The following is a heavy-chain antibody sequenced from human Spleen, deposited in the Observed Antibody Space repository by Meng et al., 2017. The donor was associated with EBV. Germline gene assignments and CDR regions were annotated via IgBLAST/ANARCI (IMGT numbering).Heavy chain of an antibody. D-gene: IGHD5-18*01. CDR3: ARDGPGYGYFDF. V-gene: IGHV1-18*01. Sequence: VQVGGEGKKFWASVKVACKASHYNFNDYHFNWVGQAPGQGLEWMGCISTYNGGTKYAQKFQGRVTMTTDTSTTTVYMELRSLRSDDTAVYYCARDGPGYGYFDFWGQGSLVTVSS. J-gene: IGHJ4*02. CDR1: HYNFNDYH. CDR2: ISTYNGGT.